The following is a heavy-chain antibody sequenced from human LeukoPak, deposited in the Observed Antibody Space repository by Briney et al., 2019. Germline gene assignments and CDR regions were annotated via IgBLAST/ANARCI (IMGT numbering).Heavy chain of an antibody. J-gene: IGHJ4*02. D-gene: IGHD3-10*01. CDR2: ISYSGST. Sequence: PSETLSLTCTVSGXSISSYYWSWIRQPPGKGLEWIGYISYSGSTNYNPSLKSRVTISADTSKNQVSLTLSSVTAADTAVYHCARHPELYFFDYWGQGTLVTVSS. CDR1: GXSISSYY. V-gene: IGHV4-59*08. CDR3: ARHPELYFFDY.